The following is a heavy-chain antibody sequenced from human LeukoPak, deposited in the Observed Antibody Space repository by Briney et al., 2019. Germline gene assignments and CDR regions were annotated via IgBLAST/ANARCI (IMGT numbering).Heavy chain of an antibody. CDR2: IYYSGYT. D-gene: IGHD3-16*01. CDR3: ARETSQKGAHYMDV. V-gene: IGHV4-59*01. CDR1: GGSISSYY. J-gene: IGHJ6*03. Sequence: PSETLSLTCTVSGGSISSYYWSWLRQPPGKGLEYIGYIYYSGYTNYNPSPKSRVTISVDTSKNQFSLKLSSVTAADTAVYYCARETSQKGAHYMDVWGKGTTVTISS.